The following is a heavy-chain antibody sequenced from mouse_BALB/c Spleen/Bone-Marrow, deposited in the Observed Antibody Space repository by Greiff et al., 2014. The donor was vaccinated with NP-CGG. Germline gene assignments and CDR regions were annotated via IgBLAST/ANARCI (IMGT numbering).Heavy chain of an antibody. CDR2: ISSGSSTI. V-gene: IGHV5-17*02. CDR3: ARRGDYHGMDY. J-gene: IGHJ4*01. Sequence: EVKLMESGGGLVQPGGSRKLSCAASGFTFSSFGMHWVRQAPEKGLEWVAYISSGSSTIYYADTVKGRFTISRDNPKNTLFLQMTSLRSEDTAMYYCARRGDYHGMDYWGQGTSVTVSS. D-gene: IGHD2-13*01. CDR1: GFTFSSFG.